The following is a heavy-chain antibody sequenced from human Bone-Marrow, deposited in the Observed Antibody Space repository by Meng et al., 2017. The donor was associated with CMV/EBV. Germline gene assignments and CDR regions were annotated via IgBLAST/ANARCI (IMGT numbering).Heavy chain of an antibody. CDR2: IYTDVTIT. CDR3: TRDTNSSFDS. D-gene: IGHD6-6*01. J-gene: IGHJ4*02. Sequence: GESLKISCADSGFTLATYAMHWLRKPPGKGLLWVSRIYTDVTITTYADSVKGRFTISRDNAKNALSLQMNSLRPEDTAVYYFTRDTNSSFDSWGQGMLVTVSS. V-gene: IGHV3-74*01. CDR1: GFTLATYA.